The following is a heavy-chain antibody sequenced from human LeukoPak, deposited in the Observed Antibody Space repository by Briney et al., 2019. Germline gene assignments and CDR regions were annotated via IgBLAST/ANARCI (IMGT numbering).Heavy chain of an antibody. Sequence: GGSLRLSCAASGFTFDDYAMHWARQAPGKGLEWVSGISWNSGSIGYADSVKGRFTISRDNAKNSLYLQMNSLRAEDTALYYCAKDISSGGVVVPAAALDYWGQGTLVTVSS. CDR3: AKDISSGGVVVPAAALDY. V-gene: IGHV3-9*01. D-gene: IGHD2-2*01. CDR1: GFTFDDYA. CDR2: ISWNSGSI. J-gene: IGHJ4*02.